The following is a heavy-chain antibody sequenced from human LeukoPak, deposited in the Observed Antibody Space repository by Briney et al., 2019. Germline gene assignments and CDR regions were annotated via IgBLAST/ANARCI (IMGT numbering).Heavy chain of an antibody. J-gene: IGHJ4*02. CDR2: IWYDGSNK. CDR1: GFTFSSYG. V-gene: IGHV3-33*08. CDR3: ASEYSYGLDY. Sequence: PGRSLRLSCAASGFTFSSYGMHWVRQAPGKGLEWVAVIWYDGSNKYYADSVKGRFTISRNNSKNTLYLQMNSLRAEDTAVYYCASEYSYGLDYWGQGTLVTVSS. D-gene: IGHD5-18*01.